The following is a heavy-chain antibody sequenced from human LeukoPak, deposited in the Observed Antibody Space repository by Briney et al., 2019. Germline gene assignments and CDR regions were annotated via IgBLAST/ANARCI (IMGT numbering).Heavy chain of an antibody. CDR2: IRYDGSNK. J-gene: IGHJ3*02. CDR1: GFTFSSYG. D-gene: IGHD3-22*01. CDR3: AKDLEPMIVVVIDAFDI. V-gene: IGHV3-30*02. Sequence: GGSLRLSCAASGFTFSSYGMHWVRQAPGKGLEWVAFIRYDGSNKYYADSVKGRFTISRDNSKNTLYLQTNSLRAEDTAVYYCAKDLEPMIVVVIDAFDIWGQGTMVTVSS.